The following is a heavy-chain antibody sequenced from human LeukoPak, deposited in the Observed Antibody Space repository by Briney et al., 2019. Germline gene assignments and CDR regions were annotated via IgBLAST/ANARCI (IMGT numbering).Heavy chain of an antibody. Sequence: SETLSLTCTVSGGSMSSYYWSWIRQPPGKGLEWIGYIYYSGSTKYNPSLKSRVTISVDKSKNQFSLKLSSVTAADTAVYYCARWGSIAAAGTSGWFDPWGQGTLVTVSS. D-gene: IGHD6-13*01. J-gene: IGHJ5*02. V-gene: IGHV4-59*12. CDR1: GGSMSSYY. CDR3: ARWGSIAAAGTSGWFDP. CDR2: IYYSGST.